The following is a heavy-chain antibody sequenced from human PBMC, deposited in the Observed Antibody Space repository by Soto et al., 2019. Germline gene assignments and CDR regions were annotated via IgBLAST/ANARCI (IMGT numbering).Heavy chain of an antibody. J-gene: IGHJ6*02. Sequence: YLRIAGEGSGFAFSGSTVHLVRQASGKGLEWVGRIRSKANSYATAYAAAVKGRFIISRDDSETTAYLQMNSLKIEDTALYYCFRENYFSYHGMDVCAQGTTVTVSS. CDR2: IRSKANSYAT. CDR1: GFAFSGST. V-gene: IGHV3-73*01. CDR3: FRENYFSYHGMDV.